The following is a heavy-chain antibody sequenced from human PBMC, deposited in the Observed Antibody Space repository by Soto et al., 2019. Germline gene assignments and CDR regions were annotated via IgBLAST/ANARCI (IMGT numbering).Heavy chain of an antibody. CDR1: GYTFTSYG. CDR2: ISAYNGNT. D-gene: IGHD3-10*01. Sequence: ASVKVSCKASGYTFTSYGISWVRQAPGQGLEWMGWISAYNGNTNYAQKLQGRVTMTTDTSTSTAYMELRSLRSDDTAVYYCARTMVRGVPVSDYYGMDVWGKGTTVTVSS. V-gene: IGHV1-18*01. J-gene: IGHJ6*04. CDR3: ARTMVRGVPVSDYYGMDV.